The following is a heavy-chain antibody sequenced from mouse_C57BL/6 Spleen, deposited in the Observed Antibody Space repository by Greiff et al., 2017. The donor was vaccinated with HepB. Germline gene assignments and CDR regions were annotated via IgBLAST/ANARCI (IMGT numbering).Heavy chain of an antibody. CDR3: AREYYDYNECLFAY. CDR1: GYTFTSYW. D-gene: IGHD2-4*01. CDR2: IDPSDSYT. V-gene: IGHV1-69*01. J-gene: IGHJ3*01. Sequence: QVQLQQPGAELVMPGASVKLSCKASGYTFTSYWMHWVKQRPGQGLEWIGEIDPSDSYTNYNQKFKGKSTLTVDKSSSTAYMQLSSLTSEDSAVYYCAREYYDYNECLFAYWGQGTLVTVSA.